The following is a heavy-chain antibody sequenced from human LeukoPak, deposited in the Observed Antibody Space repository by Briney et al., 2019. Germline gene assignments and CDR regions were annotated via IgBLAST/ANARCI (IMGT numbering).Heavy chain of an antibody. V-gene: IGHV4-39*01. CDR3: ARHEVGTVVVTAILDY. J-gene: IGHJ4*02. Sequence: PSETLSLTCTVSGGSISSSSYYWGWIRQPPGKGLEWIGSIYYSGSTYYNPSLKSRVTISVDTSKNQFSLKLSSVTAADTAVYYCARHEVGTVVVTAILDYWGQGTLVTVSS. CDR1: GGSISSSSYY. CDR2: IYYSGST. D-gene: IGHD2-21*02.